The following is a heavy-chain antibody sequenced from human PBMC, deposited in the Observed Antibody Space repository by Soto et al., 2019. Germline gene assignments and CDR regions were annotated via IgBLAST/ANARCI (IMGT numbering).Heavy chain of an antibody. CDR3: ARGMRAWYNWFDP. CDR2: INAGNGNT. V-gene: IGHV1-3*01. CDR1: GYTFTSYA. D-gene: IGHD2-8*02. J-gene: IGHJ5*02. Sequence: ASVKVSCKASGYTFTSYAMHWVRQAPGQRLEWMGWINAGNGNTKYSQKFQGRVTITRDTSASTAYMELSSLRSEDTAVYYCARGMRAWYNWFDPWGQGTLVTVSS.